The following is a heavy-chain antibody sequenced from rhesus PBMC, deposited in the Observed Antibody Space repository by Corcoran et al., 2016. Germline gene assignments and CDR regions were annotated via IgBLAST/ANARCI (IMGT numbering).Heavy chain of an antibody. Sequence: QVTLKESGPALVKPTQTLTLTCTFSGFSLRTSGLGVGWTRQPPGQALEWLARIYWDDDKYYSTSLTSRLTTSKDTSKNQVVLTMTNMDPVDTATYYCARGEVSGVIINSRFDVWGPGVLVTVSS. V-gene: IGHV2S1*01. J-gene: IGHJ5-1*01. D-gene: IGHD3-22*01. CDR3: ARGEVSGVIINSRFDV. CDR1: GFSLRTSGLG. CDR2: IYWDDDK.